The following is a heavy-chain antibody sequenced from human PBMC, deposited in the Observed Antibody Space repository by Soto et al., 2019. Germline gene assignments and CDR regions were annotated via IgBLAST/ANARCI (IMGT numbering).Heavy chain of an antibody. J-gene: IGHJ4*02. D-gene: IGHD6-13*01. CDR2: ISYDGSNK. V-gene: IGHV3-30-3*01. CDR3: AREAHQQLVLDY. Sequence: GGSLRLSCAASGFTFSSYAMHWVRQAPGKGLEWVAAISYDGSNKYYADSVKGRFTISRDNSKNTLYLQMNSLRAEDTAVYHCAREAHQQLVLDYWGQGTLVTVSS. CDR1: GFTFSSYA.